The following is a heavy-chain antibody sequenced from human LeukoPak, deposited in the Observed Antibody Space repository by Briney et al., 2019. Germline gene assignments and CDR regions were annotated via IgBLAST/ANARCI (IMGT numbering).Heavy chain of an antibody. D-gene: IGHD3-10*01. V-gene: IGHV1-46*01. CDR1: GYTFISYY. Sequence: ASVTVSCKASGYTFISYYIHWVRQAPGQGLEWMGIINPSGGSTSYGQKFQGRVTMTRDTSTSTVYMEVSSLRSEDTAVYYCARGLPDSGSSSLNWLDPWGQGTLVTVSS. CDR3: ARGLPDSGSSSLNWLDP. CDR2: INPSGGST. J-gene: IGHJ5*02.